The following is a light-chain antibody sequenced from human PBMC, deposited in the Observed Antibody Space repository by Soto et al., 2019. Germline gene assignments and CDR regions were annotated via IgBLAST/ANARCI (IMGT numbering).Light chain of an antibody. V-gene: IGLV2-14*01. CDR3: SSYTSDSTYV. CDR1: SSDVGGYNY. Sequence: SVLTHPASGSGSPGQSIAISCTGTSSDVGGYNYVSWYQQHPAKAPKFIIYDVSSRPSGVSDRFSGSKSGNTASLTISGLQAEDEADYYCSSYTSDSTYVLGSGTKVTVL. J-gene: IGLJ1*01. CDR2: DVS.